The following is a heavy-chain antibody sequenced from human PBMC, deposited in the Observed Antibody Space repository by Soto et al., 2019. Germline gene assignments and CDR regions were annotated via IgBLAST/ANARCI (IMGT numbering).Heavy chain of an antibody. CDR2: IYPDDSDT. CDR3: ARMGFSGGGYLSYYYYGMDV. D-gene: IGHD2-15*01. Sequence: GESLKISCKGSGYSFSKYWIGWVRQMPGKDLERLAFIYPDDSDTSYSPSFQGQVTISADKSICTAYLQWSSLKASDTAMYFCARMGFSGGGYLSYYYYGMDVWGQGTTVTVSS. CDR1: GYSFSKYW. J-gene: IGHJ6*02. V-gene: IGHV5-51*01.